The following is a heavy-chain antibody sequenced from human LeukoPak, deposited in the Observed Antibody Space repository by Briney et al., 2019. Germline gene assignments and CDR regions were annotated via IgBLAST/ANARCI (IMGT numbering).Heavy chain of an antibody. D-gene: IGHD4-17*01. CDR3: ARDKPPSYYGDYYYYMDV. CDR2: INPRGGST. V-gene: IGHV1-46*01. J-gene: IGHJ6*03. Sequence: ASVKVSCKASGYTFTSYYMHWVRQAPGQGLEWMGIINPRGGSTSYAQKFQGRVTMTRDMSTSTVYMELSSLRSEDTAVYYCARDKPPSYYGDYYYYMDVWGKGTTVTVSS. CDR1: GYTFTSYY.